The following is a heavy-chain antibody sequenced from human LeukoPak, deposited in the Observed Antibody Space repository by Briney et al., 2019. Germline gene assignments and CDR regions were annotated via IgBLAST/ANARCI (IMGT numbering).Heavy chain of an antibody. D-gene: IGHD3-9*01. J-gene: IGHJ4*02. CDR2: ISYDGSNK. CDR3: ARDPITIFRY. CDR1: GFTFSSYA. V-gene: IGHV3-30*04. Sequence: PGGSLRLSCAASGFTFSSYAMHWVRQAPGKGLEWVAVISYDGSNKYYADSVKGRFTISRDNSKNTLYLQMNSLRAEDTAVYYCARDPITIFRYWGQGTLVTVSS.